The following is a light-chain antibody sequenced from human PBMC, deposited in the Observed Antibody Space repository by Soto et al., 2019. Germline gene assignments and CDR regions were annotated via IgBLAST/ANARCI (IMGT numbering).Light chain of an antibody. CDR1: QSVNSRY. CDR3: QQYGSTPRT. V-gene: IGKV3-20*01. J-gene: IGKJ1*01. Sequence: EIVLTQSPDTLSLCQGERATLSCLASQSVNSRYLAWYQQKAGQAPRLLIYGASSRATGIPDRFSGSGSGTDFTLTISRLEPEDFAVYYCQQYGSTPRTFGQGTKVDIK. CDR2: GAS.